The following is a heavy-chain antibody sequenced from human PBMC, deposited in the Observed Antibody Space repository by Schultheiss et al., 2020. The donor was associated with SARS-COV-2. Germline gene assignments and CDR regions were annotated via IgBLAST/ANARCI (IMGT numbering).Heavy chain of an antibody. Sequence: SQTLSLTCAISGDSVSSGSAAWNWIRQSPSRGLEWLGRTYYRSKWYNDYAVSVKSRITINPDTSKNQFSLKLSSVTAADTAVYYCARDAPHCSGGSCYNWFDPWGQGTLVTVSS. CDR1: GDSVSSGSAA. V-gene: IGHV6-1*01. CDR2: TYYRSKWYN. J-gene: IGHJ5*02. D-gene: IGHD2-15*01. CDR3: ARDAPHCSGGSCYNWFDP.